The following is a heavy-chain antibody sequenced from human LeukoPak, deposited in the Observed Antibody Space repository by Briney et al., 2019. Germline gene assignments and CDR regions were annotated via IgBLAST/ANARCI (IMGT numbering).Heavy chain of an antibody. CDR3: AKVPERNWFDP. CDR1: GFTFNNYA. V-gene: IGHV3-23*01. CDR2: ISDNGGDT. J-gene: IGHJ5*02. Sequence: GGSLRLSCAASGFTFNNYAMSWVRQAPGKGLEWVSAISDNGGDTKYADSVKGRFTISRDNSKNTLYLQMNSLRAEDTAVYYCAKVPERNWFDPWGQGTLVTVSS.